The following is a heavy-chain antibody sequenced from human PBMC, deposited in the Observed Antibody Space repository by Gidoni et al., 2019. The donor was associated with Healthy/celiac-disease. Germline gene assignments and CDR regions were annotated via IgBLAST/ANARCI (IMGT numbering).Heavy chain of an antibody. CDR2: IDWDDDK. D-gene: IGHD3-3*01. CDR3: ARNRGRFLEWLVDYGMDV. J-gene: IGHJ6*02. Sequence: QVTLRESGPALVKPTKTLTLPCPLSGFSLSTSGMCVSWIRQPPGKALEWLALIDWDDDKYYSTSLKTRLTISKDTSKNQVVLTMTNMDPVDTATYYCARNRGRFLEWLVDYGMDVWGQGTTVTVSS. CDR1: GFSLSTSGMC. V-gene: IGHV2-70*01.